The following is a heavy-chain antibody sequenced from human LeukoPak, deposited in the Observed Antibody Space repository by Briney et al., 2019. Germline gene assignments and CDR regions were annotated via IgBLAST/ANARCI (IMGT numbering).Heavy chain of an antibody. J-gene: IGHJ4*02. D-gene: IGHD6-13*01. CDR1: GGSISSGNW. CDR2: IYHSGST. CDR3: ARNLIPEQLVLNF. V-gene: IGHV4-4*02. Sequence: SETLSLTCAVSGGSISSGNWWSWVRQPPGKGLEWIGEIYHSGSTNYNPSLKSRVTMSVDTSKNQFSLNLKSVTPEDTAVYYCARNLIPEQLVLNFWGQGTLVTVSS.